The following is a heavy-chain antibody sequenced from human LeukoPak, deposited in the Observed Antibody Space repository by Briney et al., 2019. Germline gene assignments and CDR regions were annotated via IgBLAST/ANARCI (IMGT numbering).Heavy chain of an antibody. CDR1: GFTFDDYA. D-gene: IGHD5-12*01. V-gene: IGHV3-9*01. Sequence: GGSLRLSCAASGFTFDDYAMHWVRQAPGKGLEWVSGISWNSGGIGYADSVKGRSTISRDNAKNSLYLQMNSLRAEDTALYYCAKGYSGYDYDAFDIWGQGTMVTVSS. CDR3: AKGYSGYDYDAFDI. J-gene: IGHJ3*02. CDR2: ISWNSGGI.